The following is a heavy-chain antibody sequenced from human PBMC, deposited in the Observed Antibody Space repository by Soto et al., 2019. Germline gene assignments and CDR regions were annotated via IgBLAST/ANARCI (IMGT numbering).Heavy chain of an antibody. CDR2: IYYSGST. CDR3: ARLLGGDRDYYYGMDV. J-gene: IGHJ6*02. CDR1: GGSISSYY. D-gene: IGHD2-21*01. Sequence: SETLSLTCTVSGGSISSYYWSWIRQPPGKGLEWIGYIYYSGSTNYNPSLKSRVTISVDTSKNQFSLKLSSVTAADTAVYYCARLLGGDRDYYYGMDVWGQGTTVTVSS. V-gene: IGHV4-59*08.